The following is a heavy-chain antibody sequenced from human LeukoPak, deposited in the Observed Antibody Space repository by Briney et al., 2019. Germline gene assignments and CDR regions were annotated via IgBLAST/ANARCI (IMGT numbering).Heavy chain of an antibody. V-gene: IGHV3-30*04. J-gene: IGHJ4*02. Sequence: PGRSLRLSCAASGFTFSSYAMHWVRQAPGKGLEWVAVISYDGSNKYYADSVKGRFTISRDNSKNTLYLQMNSLRAEDTAVYYCARVGGNGYLSDFDYWGQGTLVTVSS. D-gene: IGHD4-23*01. CDR2: ISYDGSNK. CDR1: GFTFSSYA. CDR3: ARVGGNGYLSDFDY.